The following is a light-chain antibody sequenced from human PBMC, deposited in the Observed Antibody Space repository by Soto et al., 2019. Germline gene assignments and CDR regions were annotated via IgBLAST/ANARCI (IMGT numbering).Light chain of an antibody. CDR3: QQYNSFPWT. CDR1: QDISIW. J-gene: IGKJ1*01. V-gene: IGKV1-5*01. Sequence: DIQVTQSPSTLSASVGDRVTITCRASQDISIWLAWYQQKPGKAPDLLIYDASSLESGVPSRFSGSGSGTEFTLTIRNLQPDDFATYYCQQYNSFPWTFGLGSKVDIK. CDR2: DAS.